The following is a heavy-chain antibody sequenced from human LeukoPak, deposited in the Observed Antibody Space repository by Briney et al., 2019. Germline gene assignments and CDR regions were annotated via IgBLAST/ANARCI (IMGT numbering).Heavy chain of an antibody. V-gene: IGHV5-51*01. CDR2: IYPGDSDT. D-gene: IGHD3-10*01. J-gene: IGHJ5*02. CDR1: GYSFTSYW. Sequence: HGESLKISCKGSGYSFTSYWIGWVRQMPGKGLEWMGIIYPGDSDTRYRPSFQGQVTISADKSISTAYLQWSSLKASDTAMYYCARREGDYYGSGSYYEPWGQGTLVTVSS. CDR3: ARREGDYYGSGSYYEP.